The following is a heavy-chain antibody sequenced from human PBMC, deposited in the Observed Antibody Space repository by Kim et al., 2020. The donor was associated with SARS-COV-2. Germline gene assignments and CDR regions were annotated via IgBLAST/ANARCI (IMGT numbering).Heavy chain of an antibody. D-gene: IGHD3-10*01. Sequence: GGSLRLSCAASGFAFASYGMAWVRQAPGKGLEWVSYKSGMGDFTGGGTFYADSVRGRFNISRDNSKSTRYLQMNSLRAEDSATYYCAKLLLKRKPVHSGSGSCDYWGPGTLVTVSS. CDR2: KSGMGDFTGGGT. V-gene: IGHV3-23*01. CDR3: AKLLLKRKPVHSGSGSCDY. J-gene: IGHJ4*02. CDR1: GFAFASYG.